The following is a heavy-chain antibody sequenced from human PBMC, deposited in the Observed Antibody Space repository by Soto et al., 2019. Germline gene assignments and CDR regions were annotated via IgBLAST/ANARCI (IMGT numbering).Heavy chain of an antibody. V-gene: IGHV4-30-4*01. CDR3: AGFYGGSHNWFDP. CDR2: IYYSGST. J-gene: IGHJ5*02. CDR1: GGSISSSDYY. Sequence: SETLSLTCTVSGGSISSSDYYWSWIRQPPGKGLEWIGYIYYSGSTYYNPSLKSRVTISVDTSKNQFSLKLSSVTAADTAVYYCAGFYGGSHNWFDPWGQGTLVTVSS. D-gene: IGHD2-15*01.